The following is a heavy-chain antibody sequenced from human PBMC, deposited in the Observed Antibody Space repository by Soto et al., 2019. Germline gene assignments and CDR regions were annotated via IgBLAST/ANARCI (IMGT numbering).Heavy chain of an antibody. CDR1: GFTFGSYA. CDR2: ISGSGGTT. D-gene: IGHD3-3*01. V-gene: IGHV3-23*01. Sequence: GSLSLSCVASGFTFGSYAMSWVRQAPGKGLEWVSAISGSGGTTYYSDSVKGRFTISRDNSKNTVYLQMNDLRVEDAAEYFCAKDSWAIFGVPAGEYYAMDVWGQGTTVPVPS. J-gene: IGHJ6*02. CDR3: AKDSWAIFGVPAGEYYAMDV.